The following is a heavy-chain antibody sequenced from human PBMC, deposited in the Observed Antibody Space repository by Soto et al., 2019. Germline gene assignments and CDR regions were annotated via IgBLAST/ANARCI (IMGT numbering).Heavy chain of an antibody. V-gene: IGHV4-31*03. CDR1: GGSISSGVYY. D-gene: IGHD5-18*01. CDR2: IYYSGST. J-gene: IGHJ5*02. Sequence: SETLSLTCTVSGGSISSGVYYWSWIRQHPGKGLEWIGYIYYSGSTYYNPSLKSRVTISVDTSKNQFSLKLSSVTAADTAVYYCAREGRYSYDPYNWFDPWGQGTLVTVSS. CDR3: AREGRYSYDPYNWFDP.